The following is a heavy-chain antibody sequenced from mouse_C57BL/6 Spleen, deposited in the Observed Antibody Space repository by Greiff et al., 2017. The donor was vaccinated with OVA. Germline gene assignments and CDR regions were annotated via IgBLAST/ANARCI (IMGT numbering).Heavy chain of an antibody. D-gene: IGHD3-2*02. CDR3: ARRARQLRLTWFAY. Sequence: QVQLQQPGAELVRPGSSVKLSCKASGYTFTSYWMHWVKQRPIQGLEWIGNIDTSDSETHYNQKFKDKATFTVDKSSSTAYMQLSSLTSEDSAVYYCARRARQLRLTWFAYWGQGTLVTVSA. CDR1: GYTFTSYW. V-gene: IGHV1-52*01. CDR2: IDTSDSET. J-gene: IGHJ3*01.